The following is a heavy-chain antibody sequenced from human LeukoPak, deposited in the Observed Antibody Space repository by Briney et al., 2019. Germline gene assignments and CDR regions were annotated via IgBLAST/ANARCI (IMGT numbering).Heavy chain of an antibody. J-gene: IGHJ4*02. CDR1: GGTFSSYA. CDR3: ARETHYYGSGSYRGYFDY. CDR2: INPSGGST. V-gene: IGHV1-46*01. D-gene: IGHD3-10*01. Sequence: ASVKVSCKASGGTFSSYAISWVRQAPGQGLEWMGIINPSGGSTSYAQKFQGRVTMTRDTSTSTVYMELSSLRSEDTAVYYCARETHYYGSGSYRGYFDYWGQGTLVTVSS.